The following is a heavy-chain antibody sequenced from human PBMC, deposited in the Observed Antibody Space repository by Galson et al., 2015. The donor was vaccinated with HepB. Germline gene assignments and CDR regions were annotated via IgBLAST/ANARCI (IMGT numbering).Heavy chain of an antibody. CDR2: ISSSGSTI. Sequence: SLRLSCAASGFTFSDYYMSWIRQAPGKGLEWVSYISSSGSTIYYADSVKGRFTISRDNAKNSLYLQMNSLRAEDTAVYYCARDQNLLWWRLSSPMDVWGKGTTVTVSS. V-gene: IGHV3-11*01. CDR3: ARDQNLLWWRLSSPMDV. CDR1: GFTFSDYY. J-gene: IGHJ6*03. D-gene: IGHD2-21*02.